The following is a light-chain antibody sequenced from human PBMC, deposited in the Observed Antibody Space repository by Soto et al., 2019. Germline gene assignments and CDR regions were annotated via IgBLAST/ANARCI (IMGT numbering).Light chain of an antibody. V-gene: IGKV3-15*01. CDR3: QQYNNWSPVT. CDR2: GAS. CDR1: QSVSSN. J-gene: IGKJ1*01. Sequence: EIVMTQSPATLSVSPGERATLSCRASQSVSSNLAWYQQKPGQAPRLLIYGASTRATGIPARFSGSVSGTVFTLTISSLQSEDFVVDYCQQYNNWSPVTFGQGTKVEIK.